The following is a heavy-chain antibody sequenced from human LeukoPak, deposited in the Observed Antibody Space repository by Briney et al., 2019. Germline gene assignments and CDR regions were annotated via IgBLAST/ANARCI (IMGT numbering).Heavy chain of an antibody. V-gene: IGHV3-66*01. D-gene: IGHD3-16*01. CDR1: GFTVSSNY. CDR2: IYSGGST. Sequence: GGSLRLSRAASGFTVSSNYMSWVRQAPGKGLEWVSVIYSGGSTYYADSVKGSFTISRDNSKNTLYLQMNSLRAEDTAVYYCARVPGGPLYYYYGMDVWGQGTTVTVSS. J-gene: IGHJ6*02. CDR3: ARVPGGPLYYYYGMDV.